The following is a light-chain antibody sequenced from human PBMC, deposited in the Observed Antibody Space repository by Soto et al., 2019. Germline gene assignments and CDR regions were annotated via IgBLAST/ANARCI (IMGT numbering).Light chain of an antibody. Sequence: QSVLTQPPSVSGAPGQRVTISCTGSSSNIGAGYDVHWYQQVPGTAPKLLIYGNSNRPSGVPDRFSGSKSGTSASLAITGRLAEDEADYYCQSYDSSRSGWVFGGGTKLTVL. J-gene: IGLJ3*02. CDR1: SSNIGAGYD. CDR3: QSYDSSRSGWV. V-gene: IGLV1-40*01. CDR2: GNS.